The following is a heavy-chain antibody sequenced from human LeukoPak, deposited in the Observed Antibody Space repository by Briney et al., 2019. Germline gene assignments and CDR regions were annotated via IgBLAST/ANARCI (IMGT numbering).Heavy chain of an antibody. CDR3: ARDDCTNGVCYWGFDY. Sequence: GGSLRLSCAASGFTFSSYAMHWVRQAPGKGLEWVAVISYDGSNKYYADSVKGRFTISRDNSKNTLYLQMNSLRAEDTAVYYCARDDCTNGVCYWGFDYWGQGTLVTVSS. CDR1: GFTFSSYA. J-gene: IGHJ4*02. D-gene: IGHD2-8*01. V-gene: IGHV3-30*04. CDR2: ISYDGSNK.